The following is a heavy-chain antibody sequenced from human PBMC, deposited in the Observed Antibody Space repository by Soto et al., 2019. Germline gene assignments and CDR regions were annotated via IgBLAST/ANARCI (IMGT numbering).Heavy chain of an antibody. D-gene: IGHD2-21*02. CDR1: GYTFTSYG. CDR2: ISAYNGNT. CDR3: ARHIVVVTATPDAFDI. J-gene: IGHJ3*02. V-gene: IGHV1-18*01. Sequence: QVQLVQSGAEVKKPGASVKVSCKASGYTFTSYGISWVRQAPGQGLEWMGWISAYNGNTNYAQKLQGRVTMTTDTSTSTAYMELRSLRSDDTAGYYCARHIVVVTATPDAFDIWGQGTMVTVSS.